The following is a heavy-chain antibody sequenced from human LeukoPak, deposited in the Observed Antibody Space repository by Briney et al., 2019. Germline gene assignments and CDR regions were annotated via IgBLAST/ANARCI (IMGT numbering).Heavy chain of an antibody. CDR3: ARTGVSGALLFFHYFDP. CDR2: TSTYNGQT. CDR1: GYTFTSHG. J-gene: IGHJ5*02. V-gene: IGHV1-18*01. Sequence: ASVKVSCKASGYTFTSHGISWVRQAPGQGLEWMGWTSTYNGQTYYTQKFQGRVIMTTDTSRSTVYLEVRSLRSDDTAVYYCARTGVSGALLFFHYFDPWGQGTLVTVSS. D-gene: IGHD5/OR15-5a*01.